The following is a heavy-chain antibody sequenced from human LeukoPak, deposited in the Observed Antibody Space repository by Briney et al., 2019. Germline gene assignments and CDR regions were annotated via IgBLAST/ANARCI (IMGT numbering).Heavy chain of an antibody. CDR1: GYTFTGYY. CDR3: ARDPVSGNYYDSSGIDY. J-gene: IGHJ4*02. CDR2: INPNSGGT. V-gene: IGHV1-2*02. Sequence: GESLKISCKASGYTFTGYYMHWVRQAPGQGLEWMGWINPNSGGTNYAQKFQGRVTMTRDTSISTAYMELSRLRSDDTAVYYCARDPVSGNYYDSSGIDYWGQGTLVTVSS. D-gene: IGHD3-22*01.